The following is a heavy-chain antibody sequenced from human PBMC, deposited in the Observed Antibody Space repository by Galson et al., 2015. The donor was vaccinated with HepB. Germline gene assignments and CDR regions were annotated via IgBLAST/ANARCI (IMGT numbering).Heavy chain of an antibody. D-gene: IGHD3-10*01. J-gene: IGHJ4*02. CDR1: GFTFSSYA. V-gene: IGHV3-30*04. CDR2: ISYDGSNK. Sequence: SLRLSCAASGFTFSSYAMHWVRQAPGKGLEWVAVISYDGSNKYYADSVKGRFTISRDNSTNTLYLQMNSLRAEDTAVYYCARDMGGSGVNDYWGQGTLVTVSS. CDR3: ARDMGGSGVNDY.